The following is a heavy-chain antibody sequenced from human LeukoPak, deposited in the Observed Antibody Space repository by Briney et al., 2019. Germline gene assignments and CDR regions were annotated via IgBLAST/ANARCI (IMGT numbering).Heavy chain of an antibody. Sequence: GGSLRLSCAASGFTFNSYWMSWVRQAPGKGLEWVANVQQEGSEKYYVDSVKGRFTISRDNAKNSVYLQMNSLRAEDTAVYYCAKSPLRRGNNWFDPWGQGTLVTVSS. CDR1: GFTFNSYW. V-gene: IGHV3-7*03. CDR3: AKSPLRRGNNWFDP. CDR2: VQQEGSEK. D-gene: IGHD3-10*01. J-gene: IGHJ5*02.